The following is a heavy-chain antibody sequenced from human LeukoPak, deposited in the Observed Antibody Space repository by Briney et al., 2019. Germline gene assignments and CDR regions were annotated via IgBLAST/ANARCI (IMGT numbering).Heavy chain of an antibody. Sequence: SETLSLTCTVSGGSISSFYWSWIRQPAGKGLEWIGRVYTSGDIKYNPSLESRVTMSVDTSKNQFSLKLRSVTAADTAVYYCARYGDPNYYFDYWGQGTLVTVSS. D-gene: IGHD2-21*02. CDR2: VYTSGDI. V-gene: IGHV4-4*07. CDR1: GGSISSFY. CDR3: ARYGDPNYYFDY. J-gene: IGHJ4*02.